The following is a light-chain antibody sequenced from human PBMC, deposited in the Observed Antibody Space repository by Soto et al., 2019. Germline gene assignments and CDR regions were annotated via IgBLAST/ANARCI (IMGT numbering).Light chain of an antibody. J-gene: IGKJ5*01. CDR1: QSISGTF. Sequence: VLTQSPDTLSLPPGERATLSCRAGQSISGTFLNWYQQKPGQAPRLLIYGASNRAAGTPDRFSGSGSGTDFTLTISRLEPEDFAVYYCQQYGSSPITFGQGTRLEI. CDR2: GAS. V-gene: IGKV3-20*01. CDR3: QQYGSSPIT.